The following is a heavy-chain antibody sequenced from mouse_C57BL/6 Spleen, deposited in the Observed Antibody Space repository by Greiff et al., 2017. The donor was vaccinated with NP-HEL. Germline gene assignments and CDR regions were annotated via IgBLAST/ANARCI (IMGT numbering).Heavy chain of an antibody. D-gene: IGHD4-1*01. CDR2: INYDGSST. V-gene: IGHV5-16*01. Sequence: EVQLVESEGGLVQPGSSMKLSCTASGFTFSDYYMAWVRQVPEKGLEWVANINYDGSSTYYLDSLKSSFIISRDNSKNILDLPMSSPKSEDTATYYCAKFAWGRKMDYWGQGTSVTVSS. CDR3: AKFAWGRKMDY. CDR1: GFTFSDYY. J-gene: IGHJ4*01.